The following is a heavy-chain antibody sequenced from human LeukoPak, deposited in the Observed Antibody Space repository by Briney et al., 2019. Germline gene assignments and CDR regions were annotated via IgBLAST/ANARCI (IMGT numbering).Heavy chain of an antibody. CDR2: ISYDGNNK. Sequence: VQPGRSLRLSCAASGFSFSNYGIHWVRQAPGKGLEWVAVISYDGNNKYYADSVKGRFTISRDNSKNTLSLQMNSLRDEDTAVYYCAREADCSGGSCYRGAFDIWGQGTMVTVSS. J-gene: IGHJ3*02. D-gene: IGHD2-15*01. V-gene: IGHV3-30*03. CDR1: GFSFSNYG. CDR3: AREADCSGGSCYRGAFDI.